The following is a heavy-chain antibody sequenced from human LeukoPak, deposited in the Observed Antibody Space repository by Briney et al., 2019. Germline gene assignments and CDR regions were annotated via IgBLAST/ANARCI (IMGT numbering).Heavy chain of an antibody. Sequence: ASVKVSCKASGYTFIGCYWHWVRQAPGQGLEWMGWINPNSGDTNYAQNLQGRVTMTRDTSITTAYMELSSLRSDDTAVYYCARDSPAVSGRYNYWGQGTLVTVSS. CDR3: ARDSPAVSGRYNY. V-gene: IGHV1-2*02. CDR2: INPNSGDT. CDR1: GYTFIGCY. J-gene: IGHJ4*02. D-gene: IGHD6-19*01.